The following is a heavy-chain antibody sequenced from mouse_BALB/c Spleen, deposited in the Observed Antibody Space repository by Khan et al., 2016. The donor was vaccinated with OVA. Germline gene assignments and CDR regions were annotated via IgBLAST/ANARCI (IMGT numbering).Heavy chain of an antibody. D-gene: IGHD3-1*01. V-gene: IGHV1-63*02. CDR1: GYTFTNYW. Sequence: QVQLQQSGAELVRPGTSVKISCKASGYTFTNYWLGWIKQRPGHGLEWIGDIYPGGGYTNYNEKFKGKATLTAGTSSSTAYMQLSGLTSEDSTVYFCARWATWYCDVWGAGTMVTVSS. J-gene: IGHJ1*01. CDR2: IYPGGGYT. CDR3: ARWATWYCDV.